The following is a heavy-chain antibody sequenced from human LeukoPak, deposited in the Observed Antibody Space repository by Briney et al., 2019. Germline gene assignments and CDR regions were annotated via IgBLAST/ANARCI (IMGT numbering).Heavy chain of an antibody. CDR3: ARTIFGVVTDDAFDI. CDR2: MNPNSGNT. D-gene: IGHD3-3*01. J-gene: IGHJ3*02. CDR1: GYTFTSYD. V-gene: IGHV1-8*03. Sequence: ASVKVSCKASGYTFTSYDINWVRQATGQGLEWMGWMNPNSGNTGYAQKFQGRVTITRNTSISTAYMELSSLRSEDTAMYYCARTIFGVVTDDAFDIWGQGTMVTVSS.